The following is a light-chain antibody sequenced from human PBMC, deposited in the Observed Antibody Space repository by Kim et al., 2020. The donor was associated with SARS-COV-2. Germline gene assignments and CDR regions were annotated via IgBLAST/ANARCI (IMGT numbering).Light chain of an antibody. Sequence: GQPVTISCTGTSSDVGGYNYVSWYQQHPGKAPKLIIYEVSKRPSGVPDRFSGSKSGNTASLTVSGLQAEDEADYYCSSYAGSNGYVFGTGTKVTVL. CDR2: EVS. J-gene: IGLJ1*01. CDR1: SSDVGGYNY. V-gene: IGLV2-8*01. CDR3: SSYAGSNGYV.